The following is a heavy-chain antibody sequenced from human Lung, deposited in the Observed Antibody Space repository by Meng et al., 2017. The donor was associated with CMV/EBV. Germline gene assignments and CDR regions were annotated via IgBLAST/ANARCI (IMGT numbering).Heavy chain of an antibody. Sequence: FPSYTLSWVRQAPGQGLEWMGRITPIVGIPRYAQRFQERVTITADKFTSTTYMELSGLRSEDTAVYYCATSQCGGSNCREAYNWFDSWGQGTLVTVSS. CDR3: ATSQCGGSNCREAYNWFDS. CDR1: FPSYT. J-gene: IGHJ5*01. D-gene: IGHD2-15*01. CDR2: ITPIVGIP. V-gene: IGHV1-69*02.